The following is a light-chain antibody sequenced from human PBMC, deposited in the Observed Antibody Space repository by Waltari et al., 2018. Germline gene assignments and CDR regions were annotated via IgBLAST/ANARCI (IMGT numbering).Light chain of an antibody. CDR3: LQYNTYPWT. CDR1: QSISDS. V-gene: IGKV1-5*03. J-gene: IGKJ1*01. Sequence: DIQMTQSPSTLSASVGDRVTITCRAGQSISDSLAWYQQKPGKAPKVLIYKTSSLDSGVPSRFSGSGSGTEFSLTISSLQPDDFATDYCLQYNTYPWTFGQGTKVESK. CDR2: KTS.